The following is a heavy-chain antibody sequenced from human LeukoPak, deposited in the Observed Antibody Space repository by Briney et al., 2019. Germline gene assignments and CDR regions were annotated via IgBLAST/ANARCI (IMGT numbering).Heavy chain of an antibody. CDR1: GFTFSNYA. CDR2: ISGDGGRT. J-gene: IGHJ4*02. Sequence: PGGSLGLSCAASGFTFSNYALSWVRQAPGKGLEWVSAISGDGGRTYYADSVKGRFTISRDNSKRTLYLQMDSLRADDTAVYYCAKDIEALSSSWYYFDYWGQGTLVTVSS. CDR3: AKDIEALSSSWYYFDY. V-gene: IGHV3-23*01. D-gene: IGHD6-13*01.